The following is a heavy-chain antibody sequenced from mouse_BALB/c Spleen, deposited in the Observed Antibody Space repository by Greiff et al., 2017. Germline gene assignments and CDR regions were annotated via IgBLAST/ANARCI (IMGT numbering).Heavy chain of an antibody. J-gene: IGHJ2*01. Sequence: QVHVKQSGAELARPGASVKLSCKASGYTFTSYWMQWVKQRPGQGLEWIGAIYPGDGDTRYTQKFKGKATLTADKSSSTAYMQLSSLASEDSAVYYCANYEGYWGQGTTLTVSS. CDR2: IYPGDGDT. V-gene: IGHV1-87*01. CDR3: ANYEGY. CDR1: GYTFTSYW. D-gene: IGHD2-3*01.